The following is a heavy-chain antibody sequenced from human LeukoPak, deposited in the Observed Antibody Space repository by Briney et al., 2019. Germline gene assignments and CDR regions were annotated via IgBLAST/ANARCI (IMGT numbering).Heavy chain of an antibody. D-gene: IGHD5/OR15-5a*01. Sequence: PGGSLRLSCAASGFTFSRYEMNWVRQAPGKGLEWVSYISSSGSTIYYADSVKGRFTISRDNAKNSLYLQMNSLRAEDTAVYYCARDLRRIDPWGQGTLVTVSS. CDR2: ISSSGSTI. CDR3: ARDLRRIDP. V-gene: IGHV3-48*03. CDR1: GFTFSRYE. J-gene: IGHJ5*02.